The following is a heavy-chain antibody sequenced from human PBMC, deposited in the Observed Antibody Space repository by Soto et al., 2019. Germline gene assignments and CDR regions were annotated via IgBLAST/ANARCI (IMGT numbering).Heavy chain of an antibody. V-gene: IGHV4-30-2*01. CDR2: IYHSGSP. J-gene: IGHJ6*02. D-gene: IGHD3-3*01. CDR3: ARAGARYDFWSGYHPYGMDV. Sequence: QLQLQESGSGLVKPSQTLSLTCAVSGGSISSGGYSWSWIRQPPGKGLEWIGYIYHSGSPYYNPSLKSRVTISVDRSKTQFSLKLSSVTAADTAVYYCARAGARYDFWSGYHPYGMDVWGQGTTVTVSS. CDR1: GGSISSGGYS.